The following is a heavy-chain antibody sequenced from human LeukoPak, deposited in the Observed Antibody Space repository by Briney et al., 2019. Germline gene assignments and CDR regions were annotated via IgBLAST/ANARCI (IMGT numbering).Heavy chain of an antibody. J-gene: IGHJ4*02. D-gene: IGHD5-12*01. CDR2: IIGSSGST. CDR1: GFTVSSNY. CDR3: AKGAYDYVEIAYFDY. V-gene: IGHV3-23*01. Sequence: GGSLRLSCAASGFTVSSNYMGWVRQAPGKGLEWVSLIIGSSGSTFYADSVKGRFTISRDKSKNTLYLQMNSLRAEDTAVYYCAKGAYDYVEIAYFDYWGQGSLVTVSS.